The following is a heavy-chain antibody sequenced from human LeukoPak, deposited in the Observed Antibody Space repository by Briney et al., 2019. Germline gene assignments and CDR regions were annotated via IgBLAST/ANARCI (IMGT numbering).Heavy chain of an antibody. Sequence: GGSLRLSCAASGFTFSSYAMSWVRQAPGKGLEWVSAISGSGGSTYYADSVKGRFTISRDNSKNTLYLQMNSLRAEDTAVYYCAKSPYDYIWGSYRTGAFDIWGQGTMVTVSS. D-gene: IGHD3-16*02. J-gene: IGHJ3*02. V-gene: IGHV3-23*01. CDR3: AKSPYDYIWGSYRTGAFDI. CDR1: GFTFSSYA. CDR2: ISGSGGST.